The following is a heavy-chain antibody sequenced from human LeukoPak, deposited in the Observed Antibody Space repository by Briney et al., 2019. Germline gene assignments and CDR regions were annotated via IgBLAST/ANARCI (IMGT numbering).Heavy chain of an antibody. D-gene: IGHD3-16*01. CDR3: ARGERPGCDF. CDR1: GVSITTHY. CDR2: ISYSGST. J-gene: IGHJ4*02. V-gene: IGHV4-59*11. Sequence: NASETLSLICTVSGVSITTHYWSWIRQPPGKGLEWLGHISYSGSTNYNPPPKSRVTISMDTSKNQFSLKLNFVTAADTAVYYCARGERPGCDFWGLGTLVTVSS.